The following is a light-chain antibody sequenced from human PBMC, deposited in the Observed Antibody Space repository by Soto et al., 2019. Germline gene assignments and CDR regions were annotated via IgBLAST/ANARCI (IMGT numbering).Light chain of an antibody. CDR3: QPYNYWPLT. V-gene: IGKV3-15*01. Sequence: EVVMRQSPAPLSFSPGEGATLSCRARQGIGDTLAWYQHKPGQTPRLLIYDTSAGATGVPTRFSGSWSGAEFTRANNCLQSEDSAVYYCQPYNYWPLTFGGGTKAEIK. CDR2: DTS. CDR1: QGIGDT. J-gene: IGKJ4*01.